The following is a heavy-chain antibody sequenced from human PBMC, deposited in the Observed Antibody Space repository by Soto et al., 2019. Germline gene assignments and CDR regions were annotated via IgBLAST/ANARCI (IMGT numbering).Heavy chain of an antibody. J-gene: IGHJ4*02. CDR3: ASRPPHGQLLVFNY. D-gene: IGHD6-19*01. Sequence: EVQLVESGGGLVQPGGSLRLSCAASGFTFSSYSMNWVRQAPGKGLEWISFISSDSSTIYYADSVKGRFIISRDNAKNSLYLHMNSLRGDDAALYYCASRPPHGQLLVFNYWGQGPLVTVSS. CDR1: GFTFSSYS. V-gene: IGHV3-48*01. CDR2: ISSDSSTI.